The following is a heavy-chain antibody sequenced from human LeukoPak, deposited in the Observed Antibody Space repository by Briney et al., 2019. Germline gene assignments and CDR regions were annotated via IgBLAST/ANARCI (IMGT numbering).Heavy chain of an antibody. D-gene: IGHD5/OR15-5a*01. Sequence: SETLTLTCTASGFTISVYWWNWVRQPPGKGLEYIGYISYSETTSYNPSLKTRVTISVDTSKNQFSLKLTSVTAADTAVYYCARDKGLPQAFDIWGQGTMVTVSS. CDR1: GFTISVYW. CDR2: ISYSETT. V-gene: IGHV4-59*01. J-gene: IGHJ3*02. CDR3: ARDKGLPQAFDI.